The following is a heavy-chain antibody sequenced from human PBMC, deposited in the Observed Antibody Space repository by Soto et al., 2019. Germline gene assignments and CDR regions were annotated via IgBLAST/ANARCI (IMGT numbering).Heavy chain of an antibody. CDR1: GGSISNYY. CDR3: ATHPPYGPLDH. J-gene: IGHJ4*02. CDR2: IYYSENT. Sequence: PSETLSLTCTVSGGSISNYYWSWIRQPPGKGLDWIGNIYYSENTYYNPSLKSRVTISVDTSKNQFSLRLTSVTAADSAVYYCATHPPYGPLDHWGQGTLVTVS. V-gene: IGHV4-59*04. D-gene: IGHD4-17*01.